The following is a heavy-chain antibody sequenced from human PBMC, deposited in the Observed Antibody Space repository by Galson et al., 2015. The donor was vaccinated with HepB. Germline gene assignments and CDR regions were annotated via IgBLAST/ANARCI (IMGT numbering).Heavy chain of an antibody. V-gene: IGHV3-30-3*01. CDR1: GFTFSSYA. Sequence: SLRLSCAASGFTFSSYAMHWVRQAPGEGLEWVAVISYDGNNKYYADSVKGRFTISRDNSKNTLYLQMNSLRAEDTAVYYCARSVVATPNWGWGFDYWGQGTLVTVSS. CDR2: ISYDGNNK. CDR3: ARSVVATPNWGWGFDY. J-gene: IGHJ4*02. D-gene: IGHD7-27*01.